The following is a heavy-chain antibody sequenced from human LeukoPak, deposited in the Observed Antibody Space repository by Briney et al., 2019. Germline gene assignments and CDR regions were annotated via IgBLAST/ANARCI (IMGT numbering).Heavy chain of an antibody. CDR2: IKQDGSEK. J-gene: IGHJ6*03. Sequence: GGSLRLSCAASGFTFSSYWMSWVRQAPGKGLEWVANIKQDGSEKYYVDSVKGRFTISRDNAKNSLYLQVNSLRAEDTAVYYCAREGSSWYTYYYYMDVWGKGTTVTVSS. CDR1: GFTFSSYW. V-gene: IGHV3-7*01. CDR3: AREGSSWYTYYYYMDV. D-gene: IGHD6-13*01.